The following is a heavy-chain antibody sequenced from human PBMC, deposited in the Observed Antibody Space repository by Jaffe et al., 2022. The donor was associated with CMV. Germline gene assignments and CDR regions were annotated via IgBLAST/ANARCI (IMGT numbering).Heavy chain of an antibody. CDR2: INPNTGGT. J-gene: IGHJ5*02. CDR3: ATGGTTYWFDP. D-gene: IGHD1-7*01. V-gene: IGHV1-2*02. Sequence: QMQLVQSGAEVKKPGASVKVSCKASGYTFIDYYMHWVRQAPGQGLEWLGWINPNTGGTNYAQKFQGRVTMTRDTSITTAYMEVSRLRSDDTAVYYCATGGTTYWFDPWGQGSLVTVSS. CDR1: GYTFIDYY.